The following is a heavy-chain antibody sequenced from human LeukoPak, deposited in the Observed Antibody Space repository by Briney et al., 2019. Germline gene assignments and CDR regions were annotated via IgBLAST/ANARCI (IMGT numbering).Heavy chain of an antibody. D-gene: IGHD2-15*01. Sequence: SETLSLTCTVSGGSIGGYYWSWIRQPPGKGREWIGVIFYSGSTNYNPSLKSRVTISVDTSKNQFSLKLSSVTAADTAVYYCATRLGYCSGGSCYLGAFDIWGQGTMVIVSS. V-gene: IGHV4-59*01. CDR2: IFYSGST. J-gene: IGHJ3*02. CDR1: GGSIGGYY. CDR3: ATRLGYCSGGSCYLGAFDI.